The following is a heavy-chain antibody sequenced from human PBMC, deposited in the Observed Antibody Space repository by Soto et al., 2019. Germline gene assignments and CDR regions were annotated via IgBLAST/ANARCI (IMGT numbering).Heavy chain of an antibody. J-gene: IGHJ6*02. CDR3: ARGLGGRMDD. V-gene: IGHV1-69*08. CDR2: IIPILGET. CDR1: GTIFSSYT. Sequence: QVQLVQSGAEVKKPGSSVRVSCKASGTIFSSYTISWVRQAPGQGLEWMGRIIPILGETNSAQKFQGRVTRTADKSKNTAYMELNSLRLEDTALYYCARGLGGRMDDWGQGTTVTVSS. D-gene: IGHD3-16*01.